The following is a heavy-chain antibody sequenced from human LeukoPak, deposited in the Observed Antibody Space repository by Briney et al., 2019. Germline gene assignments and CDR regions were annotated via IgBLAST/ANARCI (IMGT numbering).Heavy chain of an antibody. Sequence: SETLSLTCTVSGGSISSYYWSWIRQPPGKGLEWIGYIYYTGSTDYNPSLKSRVAISVDTSKNQFSLKLSSVTAADTAVYYCARGSKAAPGTFDYWDQGTLVTVSS. J-gene: IGHJ4*02. CDR2: IYYTGST. V-gene: IGHV4-59*01. D-gene: IGHD6-13*01. CDR1: GGSISSYY. CDR3: ARGSKAAPGTFDY.